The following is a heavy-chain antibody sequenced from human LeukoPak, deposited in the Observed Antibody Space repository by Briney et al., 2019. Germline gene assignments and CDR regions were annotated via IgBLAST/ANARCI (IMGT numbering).Heavy chain of an antibody. CDR2: INDDGSAT. Sequence: GGSLRLSCAASGFTFSNYWMHWVRQVPGKGLVWVSRINDDGSATFYADSVKGRFTISRDNAKNTLFLQMSSLRAEDTAVYYCARVRSMATNDYWGQGTLVTVSS. CDR1: GFTFSNYW. CDR3: ARVRSMATNDY. V-gene: IGHV3-74*01. J-gene: IGHJ4*02. D-gene: IGHD5-24*01.